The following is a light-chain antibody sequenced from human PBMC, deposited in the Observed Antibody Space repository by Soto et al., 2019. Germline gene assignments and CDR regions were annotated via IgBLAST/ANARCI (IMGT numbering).Light chain of an antibody. Sequence: QSALTQPASVSGSPGHSITISCTGTSSDVGSYNLVSWYQQHPGKVPKLIIYQGGQRPSGVSSRFSGSKSGNTASLTISGLQAEDEAEYFCSSYAGSSTLFVFGTGTKVTVL. CDR2: QGG. CDR3: SSYAGSSTLFV. CDR1: SSDVGSYNL. V-gene: IGLV2-23*01. J-gene: IGLJ1*01.